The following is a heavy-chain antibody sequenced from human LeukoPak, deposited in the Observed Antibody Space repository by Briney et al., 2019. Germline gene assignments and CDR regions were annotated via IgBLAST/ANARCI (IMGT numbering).Heavy chain of an antibody. J-gene: IGHJ6*02. CDR1: GGPISSYY. CDR2: VYSSGST. Sequence: SEILSLTCTVSGGPISSYYWSWVRQPPGQGLEWIGYVYSSGSTSYNPSLKRRVTMSVDTSKNQFSLNLSSVTAADTAVYYCARDGSYGDYYYGMDVWGQGTTVTVSS. D-gene: IGHD4-17*01. CDR3: ARDGSYGDYYYGMDV. V-gene: IGHV4-59*12.